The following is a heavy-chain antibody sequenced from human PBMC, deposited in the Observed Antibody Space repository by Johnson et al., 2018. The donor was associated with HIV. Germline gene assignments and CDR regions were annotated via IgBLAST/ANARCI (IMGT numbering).Heavy chain of an antibody. V-gene: IGHV3-30*02. CDR2: IRYDGSNK. Sequence: QVQLVESGGGVVQPGGSLRLSCAASGFTFSSYGMHWVRQAPGKGLEWVAFIRYDGSNKYYADSVKGRFTISRDNSKNTLYLQMNSLRAEDTAVYYCGTLPVAWSYGAFDIWGQGTMVTVSS. J-gene: IGHJ3*02. CDR1: GFTFSSYG. CDR3: GTLPVAWSYGAFDI. D-gene: IGHD6-19*01.